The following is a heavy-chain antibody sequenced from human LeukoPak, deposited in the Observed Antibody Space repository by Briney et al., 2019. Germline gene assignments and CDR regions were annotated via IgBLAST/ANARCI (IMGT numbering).Heavy chain of an antibody. CDR2: TYYRSKWFN. Sequence: SQTLSLTCAISGDSVSSNTVAGNWIRQSPSRGLEWLGRTYYRSKWFNDYAVSVKSRITINPDTSRNQFSLQLNSVIPEDTAVYYCARDGALYYFDYWGQGTLVTVSS. V-gene: IGHV6-1*01. D-gene: IGHD4/OR15-4a*01. CDR3: ARDGALYYFDY. J-gene: IGHJ4*02. CDR1: GDSVSSNTVA.